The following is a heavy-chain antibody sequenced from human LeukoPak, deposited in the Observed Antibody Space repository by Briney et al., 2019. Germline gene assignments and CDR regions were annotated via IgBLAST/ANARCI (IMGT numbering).Heavy chain of an antibody. CDR2: ISYSGNT. V-gene: IGHV4-34*01. Sequence: PSETLSLTCAVYGGSFSGYYWNWIRQPPGKGLEWIGSISYSGNTDYNPSLKSRVTISVDTSKNQFSLKLSSVTAADTAVYYCARDARPFDYWGQGTLVTISS. CDR1: GGSFSGYY. J-gene: IGHJ4*02. CDR3: ARDARPFDY.